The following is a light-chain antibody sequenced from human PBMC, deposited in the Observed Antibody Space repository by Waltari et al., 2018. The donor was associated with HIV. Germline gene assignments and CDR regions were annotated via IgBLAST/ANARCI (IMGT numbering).Light chain of an antibody. CDR3: SSYAGSSSV. Sequence: QPALTQPASVSGSPGQSITISCTGTSSDVGSYNLVSWYQQHPGKAPKLMIYEVSKRPSGVSNRFSCSKSGNTASLTISALQDEHAADYYRSSYAGSSSVFGGGTQLTVL. J-gene: IGLJ2*01. CDR2: EVS. CDR1: SSDVGSYNL. V-gene: IGLV2-23*02.